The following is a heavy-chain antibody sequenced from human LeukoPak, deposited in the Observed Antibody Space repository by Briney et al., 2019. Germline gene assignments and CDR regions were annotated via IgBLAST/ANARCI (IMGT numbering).Heavy chain of an antibody. D-gene: IGHD3-9*01. CDR3: ARGYFDWLSPEINWFDP. V-gene: IGHV4-59*01. Sequence: PSETLSLTCTVSGGSISSYYWSWIRQPPGKGLEWIGYIYYSGSTNYNPSLKSRVTISVDTFKNQFSLKLSSVTAADTAVYYCARGYFDWLSPEINWFDPWGQGTLVTVSS. CDR2: IYYSGST. CDR1: GGSISSYY. J-gene: IGHJ5*02.